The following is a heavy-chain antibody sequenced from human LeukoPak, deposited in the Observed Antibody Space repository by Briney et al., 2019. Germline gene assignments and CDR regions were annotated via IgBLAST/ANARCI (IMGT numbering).Heavy chain of an antibody. V-gene: IGHV1-18*01. J-gene: IGHJ4*02. CDR1: GYTFINYG. D-gene: IGHD3-22*01. CDR3: ARRGVYYYDSSGRANYYFDF. CDR2: VTPYNGNT. Sequence: GASVKVSCKASGYTFINYGINWVRQAPGQGLEWVGWVTPYNGNTNYARKLQGRVTMTTDTSTSTAYMELRSLRPDDTAMYYCARRGVYYYDSSGRANYYFDFWGQGTLVTVSS.